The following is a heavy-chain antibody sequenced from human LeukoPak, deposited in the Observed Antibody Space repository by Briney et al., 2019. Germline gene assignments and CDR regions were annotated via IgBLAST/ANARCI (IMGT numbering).Heavy chain of an antibody. CDR1: GFTFSSYS. CDR2: ISSSSSYI. CDR3: ARDEYGAGSGNWFDP. J-gene: IGHJ5*02. V-gene: IGHV3-21*01. D-gene: IGHD3-10*01. Sequence: GGSLRLSCAASGFTFSSYSMNWVRQAPGKGLEWVSSISSSSSYIYYADSVKGRFTISRDNAKNSLYLQMNRLRAEDTAVYYCARDEYGAGSGNWFDPWGQGTLVTVSS.